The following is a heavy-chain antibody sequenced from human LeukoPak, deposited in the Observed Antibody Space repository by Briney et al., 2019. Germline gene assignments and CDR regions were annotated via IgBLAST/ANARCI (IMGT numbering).Heavy chain of an antibody. V-gene: IGHV4-34*01. D-gene: IGHD2-8*01. CDR2: INHSGST. Sequence: TSETLSLTCAVYGGSFSGYYWSWIRQPPGKGLEWIGEINHSGSTNYNPSLKSRVTISVDTSKNQFSLKLSSVTAADTAVYYCVKVYGGFDNWGQGTLVTVSS. CDR1: GGSFSGYY. J-gene: IGHJ4*02. CDR3: VKVYGGFDN.